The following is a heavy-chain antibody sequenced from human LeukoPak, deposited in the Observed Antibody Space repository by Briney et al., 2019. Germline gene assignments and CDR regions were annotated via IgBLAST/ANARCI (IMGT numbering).Heavy chain of an antibody. CDR1: GFSLSTNDVG. J-gene: IGHJ4*02. CDR2: IYWDDDK. D-gene: IGHD6-6*01. CDR3: AFSKYSRSDFDS. V-gene: IGHV2-5*02. Sequence: ESGPTLLKPTQTLTLTCTFSGFSLSTNDVGVGWIRQPPGEALERLALIYWDDDKRYSPSQKSRLTITKDTSKNQVVLTMANMDPADTATYYCAFSKYSRSDFDSWGQGTLVTVSS.